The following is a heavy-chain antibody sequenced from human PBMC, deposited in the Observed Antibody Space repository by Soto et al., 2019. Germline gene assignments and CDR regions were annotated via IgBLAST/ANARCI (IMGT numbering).Heavy chain of an antibody. CDR1: GASVNSRDYH. CDR3: ARRYGDCFDY. Sequence: SETLSLTCTVSGASVNSRDYHWSWIRQPPGKGLEWIGYIYYSGSTNYNPSLKSRITISVDTSKNQFSLKLSSVTAADTAVYYCARRYGDCFDYWGRGTLVTVSS. V-gene: IGHV4-61*08. J-gene: IGHJ4*02. CDR2: IYYSGST. D-gene: IGHD4-17*01.